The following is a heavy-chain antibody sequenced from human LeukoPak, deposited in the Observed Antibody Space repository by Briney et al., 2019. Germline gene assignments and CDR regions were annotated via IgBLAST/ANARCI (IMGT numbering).Heavy chain of an antibody. Sequence: GGTLRLSCAASEFTFSTYGMSWVRQAPGKGLEWVANIKKDGSEKYYVDSVKGRFTISRDNAKTSLYLQMNSLRAEDTAVYYCARAKPKNMVRGLIMRRESRYYFDYWGQGTLVTVSS. J-gene: IGHJ4*02. CDR2: IKKDGSEK. CDR3: ARAKPKNMVRGLIMRRESRYYFDY. D-gene: IGHD3-10*01. V-gene: IGHV3-7*03. CDR1: EFTFSTYG.